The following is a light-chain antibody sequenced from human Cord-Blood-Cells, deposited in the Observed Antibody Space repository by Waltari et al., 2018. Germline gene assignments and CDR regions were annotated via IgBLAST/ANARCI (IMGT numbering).Light chain of an antibody. CDR1: QSVLYSSNNKNY. J-gene: IGKJ2*01. V-gene: IGKV4-1*01. CDR3: QQYYSTHT. CDR2: WAY. Sequence: DIVMTQSPDSLAVSLGERATINCKSSQSVLYSSNNKNYLAWYQQKPGHPPKLLIYWAYTRESGVPDRCSGSGSGTDFTLTISSLQAEDVAVYYCQQYYSTHTFGQGTKLEIK.